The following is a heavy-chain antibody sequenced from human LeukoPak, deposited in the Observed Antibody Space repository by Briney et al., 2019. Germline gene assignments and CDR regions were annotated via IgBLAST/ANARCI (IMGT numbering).Heavy chain of an antibody. Sequence: QPGGSLRLSCAASGFTFSSYAMSWVRQAPGKGLEWVSVISGSGGSTYYADSVKGRFTISRDNSKNTLYLQMNSLRAEDTAVYYCARESSGWLQLFDYWGQGTLVTVSS. D-gene: IGHD5-24*01. CDR1: GFTFSSYA. J-gene: IGHJ4*02. CDR3: ARESSGWLQLFDY. CDR2: ISGSGGST. V-gene: IGHV3-23*01.